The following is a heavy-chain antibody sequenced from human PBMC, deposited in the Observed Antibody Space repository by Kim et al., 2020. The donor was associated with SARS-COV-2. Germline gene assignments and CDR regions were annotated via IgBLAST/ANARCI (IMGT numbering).Heavy chain of an antibody. CDR3: ARGESNLFDP. J-gene: IGHJ5*02. Sequence: GGSLRLSCAASGFTFSSYAMSWVRQAPGKGLEWVSAISGSGGSTYYADSVKGRFTISRDNSKNTLYMQMNSLRAEDTAVYYCARGESNLFDPWGQGTLVTVSS. CDR1: GFTFSSYA. V-gene: IGHV3-23*01. CDR2: ISGSGGST. D-gene: IGHD1-26*01.